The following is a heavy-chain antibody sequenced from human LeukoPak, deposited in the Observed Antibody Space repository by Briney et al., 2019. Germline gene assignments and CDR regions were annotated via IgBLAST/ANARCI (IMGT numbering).Heavy chain of an antibody. CDR3: ARWWVVNWFDP. CDR2: IYYSGST. CDR1: GGSISSSSYY. Sequence: SETLSLTCTVSGGSISSSSYYWGWIRQPPGKGLEWIGSIYYSGSTYYNPSLKSRVTITVDTSKNQFSLKLSSVTAADTAVYYCARWWVVNWFDPWGQGTLVTVSS. J-gene: IGHJ5*02. V-gene: IGHV4-39*01. D-gene: IGHD2-15*01.